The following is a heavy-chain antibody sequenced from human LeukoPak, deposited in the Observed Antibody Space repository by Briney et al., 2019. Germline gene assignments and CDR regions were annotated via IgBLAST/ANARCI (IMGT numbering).Heavy chain of an antibody. CDR1: GYAFTSYG. CDR2: ISAYNGNT. Sequence: ASVKVSCKASGYAFTSYGISWVRQAPGQGLEWMGWISAYNGNTNYAQKLQGRVTMTTDTSTSTAYMELRSLRSDDTAVYYCARIEMATIWPDYWGQGTLVTVSS. J-gene: IGHJ4*02. V-gene: IGHV1-18*01. CDR3: ARIEMATIWPDY. D-gene: IGHD5-24*01.